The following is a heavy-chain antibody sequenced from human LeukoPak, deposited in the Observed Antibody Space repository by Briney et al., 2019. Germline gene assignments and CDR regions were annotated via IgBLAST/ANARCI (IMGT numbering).Heavy chain of an antibody. CDR3: AREARYCSGGSCYIYGMDV. D-gene: IGHD2-15*01. CDR1: GFTFSSYW. V-gene: IGHV3-7*01. CDR2: IKQDGSEK. Sequence: GGSLRLSCAASGFTFSSYWMSWVRQAPGKGLEWVAHIKQDGSEKYYVDSVKGRFTISRDNAKNSLYLEMNSLRAEDTAVYYCAREARYCSGGSCYIYGMDVWGQGTTVTVSS. J-gene: IGHJ6*02.